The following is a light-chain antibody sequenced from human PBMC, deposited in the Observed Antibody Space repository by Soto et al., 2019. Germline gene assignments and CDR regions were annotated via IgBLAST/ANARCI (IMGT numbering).Light chain of an antibody. Sequence: DIVMTQSPLSLPVTPGEPASISCRSSHSVLHSNGYNYLDWYLQKPGQSPQLLIYLGSNRASGVPDRFSGSGSGTDFTLKVTRVEAEDVGVYYCMQALQTPWTFGQGTTGDIK. CDR3: MQALQTPWT. J-gene: IGKJ1*01. CDR2: LGS. CDR1: HSVLHSNGYNY. V-gene: IGKV2-28*01.